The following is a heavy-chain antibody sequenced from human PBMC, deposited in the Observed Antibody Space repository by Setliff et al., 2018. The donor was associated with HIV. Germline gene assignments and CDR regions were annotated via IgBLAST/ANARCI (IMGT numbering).Heavy chain of an antibody. D-gene: IGHD3-10*01. CDR2: MYYSGTT. CDR1: GGSINTRNNY. CDR3: VRRKSELRLISDYMDV. V-gene: IGHV4-39*01. J-gene: IGHJ6*03. Sequence: ETLSLTCTVSGGSINTRNNYWGWIRQPPGLGLEWIGSMYYSGTTYHSPTLKSRVSMSMDTSRNQFSLKLSSVTAADTAIYYCVRRKSELRLISDYMDVWGKGTTVTV.